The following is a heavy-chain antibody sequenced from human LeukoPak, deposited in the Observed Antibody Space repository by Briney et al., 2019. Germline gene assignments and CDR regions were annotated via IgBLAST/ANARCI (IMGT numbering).Heavy chain of an antibody. D-gene: IGHD1-26*01. V-gene: IGHV3-23*01. CDR2: ISGSGGST. Sequence: GGSLRLSCAASGFTFDDYAMHWVRQAPGKGLEWVSAISGSGGSTYYADSVKGRFTISRDNSKNTLYLQMNSLRAEDTAVYYCAKGPPGGALKNWFDPWGQGTLVTVSS. J-gene: IGHJ5*02. CDR1: GFTFDDYA. CDR3: AKGPPGGALKNWFDP.